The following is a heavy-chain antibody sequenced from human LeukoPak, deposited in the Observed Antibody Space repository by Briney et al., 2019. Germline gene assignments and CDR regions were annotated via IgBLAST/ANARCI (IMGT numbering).Heavy chain of an antibody. V-gene: IGHV4-38-2*02. D-gene: IGHD3-10*01. CDR1: GYSISSGYY. CDR2: IYPTGST. J-gene: IGHJ5*02. CDR3: ARGRGITMIRGVRPPRGWFDP. Sequence: SETLSLTCTVSGYSISSGYYWGWIRQPPGKGLEWIGNIYPTGSTYYNPSLKSRVTISVDTSKKQFSLKLSSVAAADTAVYYCARGRGITMIRGVRPPRGWFDPWGQGTLVAVSS.